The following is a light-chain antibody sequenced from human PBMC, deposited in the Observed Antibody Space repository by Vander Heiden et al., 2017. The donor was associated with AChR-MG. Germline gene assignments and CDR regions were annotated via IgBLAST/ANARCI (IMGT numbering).Light chain of an antibody. CDR3: GTWDSSLSAEV. CDR1: SSNIGDND. V-gene: IGLV1-51*01. CDR2: DNN. J-gene: IGLJ3*02. Sequence: QSVLTPPPSVSAAPGQKVTISCSGSSSNIGDNDVSWYQQVPGTAPKLLIYDNNKGPSGIPDRFSGSKSGTSATLGITGLQTGDEADYYCGTWDSSLSAEVFGGGTKVTVL.